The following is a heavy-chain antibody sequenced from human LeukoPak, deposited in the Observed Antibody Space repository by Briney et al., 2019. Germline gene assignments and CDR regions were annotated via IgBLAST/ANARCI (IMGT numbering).Heavy chain of an antibody. CDR1: GFTFSSYE. CDR3: ARDTAPYDSSGYRADY. Sequence: GGSLRLSCAASGFTFSSYEMNWVRQAPGKGLEWVSYISSSGSTIYYADPVKGRFTISRDNAKNSLYLQMNSLRAEDTAVYYCARDTAPYDSSGYRADYWGQGTLVTVSS. CDR2: ISSSGSTI. J-gene: IGHJ4*02. V-gene: IGHV3-48*03. D-gene: IGHD3-22*01.